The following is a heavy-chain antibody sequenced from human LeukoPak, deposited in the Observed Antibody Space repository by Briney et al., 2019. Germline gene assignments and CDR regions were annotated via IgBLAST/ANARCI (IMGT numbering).Heavy chain of an antibody. CDR2: IYYSGGST. CDR3: ARQEGYFDTSGFFHY. J-gene: IGHJ4*02. V-gene: IGHV4-39*01. D-gene: IGHD3-22*01. Sequence: SETLSLTCTVSGGSISSSTNHWGWIRQPPGKGLEWIVSIYYSGGSTYYNPSLESRVTISVDTSKSQFSLKLSSVTAADTAVYYCARQEGYFDTSGFFHYWGQGTLVTVSS. CDR1: GGSISSSTNH.